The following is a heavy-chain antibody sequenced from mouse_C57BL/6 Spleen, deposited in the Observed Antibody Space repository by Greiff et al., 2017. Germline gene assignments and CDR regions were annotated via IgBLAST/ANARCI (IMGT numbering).Heavy chain of an antibody. CDR2: IYPGSGNT. Sequence: QVQLQQPGAELVKPGASVKISCKASGYSFTSYYIHWVKQRPGQGLEWIGWIYPGSGNTKYNEKFKGNATLTAAPSSSTAYRQLSSLTSEDSAVYYGERSWDYWGQGTTLTVSS. V-gene: IGHV1-66*01. CDR3: ERSWDY. CDR1: GYSFTSYY. J-gene: IGHJ2*01.